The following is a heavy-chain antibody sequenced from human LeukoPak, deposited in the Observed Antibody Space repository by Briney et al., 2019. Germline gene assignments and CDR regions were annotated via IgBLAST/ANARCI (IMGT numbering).Heavy chain of an antibody. D-gene: IGHD3-22*01. CDR3: ARAEGEAAYDSSGQLEYFQH. CDR1: GGSISSGGYY. J-gene: IGHJ1*01. Sequence: PSETLSLTCTVSGGSISSGGYYWSWIRRHPGKGLEWIGYIYYSGSTYYNPSLKSRVTISVDTSKNQFSLKLSSVTAADTAVYYCARAEGEAAYDSSGQLEYFQHWGQGTLVTVSS. CDR2: IYYSGST. V-gene: IGHV4-31*03.